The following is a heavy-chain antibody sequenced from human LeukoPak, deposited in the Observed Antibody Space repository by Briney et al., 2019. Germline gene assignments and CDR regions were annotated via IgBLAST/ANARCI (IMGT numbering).Heavy chain of an antibody. CDR2: INPTDATT. D-gene: IGHD4-17*01. V-gene: IGHV1-46*01. Sequence: ASVKVSCKASGYSFTKYYMDGVRQAPGQGLEWMGAINPTDATTYYAQTFQGRVTMTRDTSTSTVYMELSSLRYEDTAVYYCAKDRGDYNSYFDFWGQGTLVTVSS. J-gene: IGHJ4*02. CDR1: GYSFTKYY. CDR3: AKDRGDYNSYFDF.